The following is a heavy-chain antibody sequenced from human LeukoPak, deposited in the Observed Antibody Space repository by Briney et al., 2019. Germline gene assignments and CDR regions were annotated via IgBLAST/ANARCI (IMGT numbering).Heavy chain of an antibody. V-gene: IGHV3-21*01. Sequence: GGSLRLSCAASGFTFSVYTMNWVRQAPGKGLEWVSSISGSSATRYYADSVKGRVTISRDNTKNSVSLQMNSLRVEDTAVYYCARDPFGDAYWGQGTLVTVSS. CDR2: ISGSSATR. J-gene: IGHJ4*02. CDR3: ARDPFGDAY. CDR1: GFTFSVYT. D-gene: IGHD2-21*01.